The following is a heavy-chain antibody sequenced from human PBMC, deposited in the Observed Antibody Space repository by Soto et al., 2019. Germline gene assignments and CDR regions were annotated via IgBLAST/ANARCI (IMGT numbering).Heavy chain of an antibody. J-gene: IGHJ5*02. D-gene: IGHD3-10*01. CDR2: IYYSGST. CDR3: ARHYYGSGSYYNVGWAEFDP. V-gene: IGHV4-59*08. CDR1: GGSISSYY. Sequence: SETLSLTCTVSGGSISSYYWSWIRQPPGKGLEWIGYIYYSGSTNYNPSLKSRVTISVDTSKNQFSLKLSSVTAADTAGYYCARHYYGSGSYYNVGWAEFDPWGQGTLVTVSS.